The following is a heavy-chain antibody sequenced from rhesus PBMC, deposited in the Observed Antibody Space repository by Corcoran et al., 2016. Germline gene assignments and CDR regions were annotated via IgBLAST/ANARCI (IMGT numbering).Heavy chain of an antibody. CDR2: IYGSGSST. CDR1: GGSISSSY. Sequence: QLQLQESGPGLVKPSETLSVTCAVSGGSISSSYCRWIRPAPGTGLEWFGYIYGSGSSTNYNPSLKSRVTLSGDTSKNQFSLKLSSVTAADTAVYYCVRGGIYSGSYYPLLDFDYWGQGVLVTVSS. J-gene: IGHJ4*01. CDR3: VRGGIYSGSYYPLLDFDY. V-gene: IGHV4-169*01. D-gene: IGHD3-16*01.